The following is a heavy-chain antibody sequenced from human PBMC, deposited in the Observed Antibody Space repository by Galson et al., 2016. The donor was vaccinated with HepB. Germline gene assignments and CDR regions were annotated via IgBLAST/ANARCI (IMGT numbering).Heavy chain of an antibody. V-gene: IGHV3-30*18. CDR3: AKDAILACGTGCYADY. J-gene: IGHJ4*02. CDR2: ISYDGTNK. D-gene: IGHD2-2*01. CDR1: GFTFRSYG. Sequence: SLRLSCADSGFTFRSYGIHWVRQAPGKGLEWVAVISYDGTNKYYADSLKGRFTISRDNSKNTLYLQMNSLRAEDTAVYYCAKDAILACGTGCYADYWGQGTLVTVSS.